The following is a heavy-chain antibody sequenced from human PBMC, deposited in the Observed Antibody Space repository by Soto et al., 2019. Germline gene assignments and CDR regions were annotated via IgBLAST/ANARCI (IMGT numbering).Heavy chain of an antibody. CDR3: ARDPYPPSSSWYGGMDV. CDR2: ISSSSSYT. CDR1: GFTFSDYY. Sequence: PGGSLRLSCAAPGFTFSDYYMRWIRQAPGKGLEWVSYISSSSSYTNYADSVKGRFTISRDNAKNSLYLQMNSLRAEDTAVYYCARDPYPPSSSWYGGMDVWGQGTTVTVSS. V-gene: IGHV3-11*06. J-gene: IGHJ6*02. D-gene: IGHD6-13*01.